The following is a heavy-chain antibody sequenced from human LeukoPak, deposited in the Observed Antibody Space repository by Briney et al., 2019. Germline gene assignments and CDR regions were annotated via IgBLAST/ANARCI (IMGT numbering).Heavy chain of an antibody. CDR3: ARGTNYDSSGYGYFDY. CDR1: GGSITGDY. Sequence: SETLSLTCTVSGGSITGDYCSWVRQPPGKGLEWIGYIYYSGSTNYNPSLKSRVTISVDTSKNQFSLKLSSVTAADTAVYYCARGTNYDSSGYGYFDYWGQGTLVTVSS. D-gene: IGHD3-22*01. J-gene: IGHJ4*02. V-gene: IGHV4-59*01. CDR2: IYYSGST.